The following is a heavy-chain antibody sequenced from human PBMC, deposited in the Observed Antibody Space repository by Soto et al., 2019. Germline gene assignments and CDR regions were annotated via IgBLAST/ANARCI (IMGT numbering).Heavy chain of an antibody. CDR3: AREYYYDSSGCDY. CDR1: GFTFSSSS. J-gene: IGHJ4*02. CDR2: IDGSSAYI. Sequence: GGSLRLSCAASGFTFSSSSMSWVRQAPGKGLERVSAIDGSSAYIYYIDSVRGRFTISRDNAKNSLYLQMNSLRAEDTAVYYCAREYYYDSSGCDYWGQGTLVTVS. V-gene: IGHV3-21*01. D-gene: IGHD3-22*01.